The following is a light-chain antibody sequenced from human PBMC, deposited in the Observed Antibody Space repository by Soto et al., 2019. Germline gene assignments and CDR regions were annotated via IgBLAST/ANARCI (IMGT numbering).Light chain of an antibody. Sequence: EIVLTQSPGTLSVSPGERATLSCRASQCVSSLFLAWYQQKPGQAPRVLIYGASNRAAGIPDRFSGSGSGTDFTLTISRLEPEDFAVYHCQLFGSSPPGYTFGQGTKLEIK. CDR2: GAS. CDR3: QLFGSSPPGYT. CDR1: QCVSSLF. J-gene: IGKJ2*01. V-gene: IGKV3-20*01.